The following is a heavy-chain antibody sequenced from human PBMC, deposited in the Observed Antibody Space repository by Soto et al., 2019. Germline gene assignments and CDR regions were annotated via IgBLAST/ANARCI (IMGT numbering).Heavy chain of an antibody. CDR3: ASAAVTGTAGLDF. D-gene: IGHD6-19*01. V-gene: IGHV1-18*01. Sequence: GASVKVSCKASGYTFTSYGISWVRQAPGQGLEWMGWISAYNGNTKSAEKFQGRVTMTRDTSISTAYMEMSRLTSDDTAVYYCASAAVTGTAGLDFWGQGTQVTVSS. J-gene: IGHJ4*02. CDR2: ISAYNGNT. CDR1: GYTFTSYG.